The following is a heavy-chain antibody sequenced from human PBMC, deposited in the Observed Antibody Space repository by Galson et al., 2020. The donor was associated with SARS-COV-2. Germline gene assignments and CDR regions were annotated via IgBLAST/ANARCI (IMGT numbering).Heavy chain of an antibody. V-gene: IGHV1-2*02. CDR2: ISPNSGAT. CDR1: GYTLTDSF. D-gene: IGHD2-21*02. Sequence: ASVKVSCKASGYTLTDSFIHWVRHAPGQGLEWMGWISPNSGATNYAQKFQGRVTMTSDTSINTAYMELSRLRSDDTAVYYCAKNAVSATANWFDPWGQGTLVTVSP. CDR3: AKNAVSATANWFDP. J-gene: IGHJ5*02.